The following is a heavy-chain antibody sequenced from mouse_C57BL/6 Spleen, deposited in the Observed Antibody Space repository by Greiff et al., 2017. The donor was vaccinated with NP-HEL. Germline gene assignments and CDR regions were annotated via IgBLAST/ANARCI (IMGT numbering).Heavy chain of an antibody. CDR3: ARWGGYMDY. Sequence: VQLQQSGAELVRPGASVKLSCKASGYTFTDYYINWVKQRPGQGLEWIARIYPGSGNTYYNEKFKGKATLTAEKSSSTAYMQLSSLTSEDSAVYFCARWGGYMDYCGQGTSVTVSS. CDR2: IYPGSGNT. J-gene: IGHJ4*01. CDR1: GYTFTDYY. V-gene: IGHV1-76*01.